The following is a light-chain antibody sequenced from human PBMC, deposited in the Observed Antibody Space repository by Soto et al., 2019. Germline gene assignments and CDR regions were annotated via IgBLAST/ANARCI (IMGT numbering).Light chain of an antibody. J-gene: IGLJ2*01. CDR1: SSNIGNNY. CDR2: DNN. Sequence: QSALTQPPSVSAAPGQKVTISCSGSSSNIGNNYVSWYQQLPGTAPKLLIYDNNKRPSGIPDRFSGSKSGTSATLGITGLQTGDEADYYCGTWDSSLSYVVFGGGTRSPS. CDR3: GTWDSSLSYVV. V-gene: IGLV1-51*01.